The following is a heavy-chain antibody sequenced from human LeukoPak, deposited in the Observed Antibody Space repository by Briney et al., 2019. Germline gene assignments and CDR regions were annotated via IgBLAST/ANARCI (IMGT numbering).Heavy chain of an antibody. V-gene: IGHV3-30*18. D-gene: IGHD3-10*01. J-gene: IGHJ4*02. Sequence: GGSLRLSCAPSGFTFSSYGMHWVRQAPGKGLEWVAVISYDGSNKYYAESVKGRFTISRDNSKNTLYLQMNSLRAEDTAVYYCAKGDYYGSGSYFFDSWGQGALVTVSS. CDR3: AKGDYYGSGSYFFDS. CDR1: GFTFSSYG. CDR2: ISYDGSNK.